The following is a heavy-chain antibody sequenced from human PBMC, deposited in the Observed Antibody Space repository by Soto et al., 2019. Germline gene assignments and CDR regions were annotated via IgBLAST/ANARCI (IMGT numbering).Heavy chain of an antibody. CDR2: IYYSGST. CDR3: ARERYYYGSGTYKGDAFDI. D-gene: IGHD3-10*01. J-gene: IGHJ3*02. Sequence: SETLSLTCTVSGDSISSGDYYWSWIRQPPGKGLEWIGYIYYSGSTYYNPSLNSRVTISLDTSKKQFSLKLGSVTAADTAVYYCARERYYYGSGTYKGDAFDIWGQGTMVTVSS. CDR1: GDSISSGDYY. V-gene: IGHV4-30-4*01.